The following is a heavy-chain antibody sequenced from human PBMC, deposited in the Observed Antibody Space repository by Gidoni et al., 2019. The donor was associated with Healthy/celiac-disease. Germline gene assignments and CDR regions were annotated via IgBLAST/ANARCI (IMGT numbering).Heavy chain of an antibody. CDR3: ARYLRGDDAFDI. D-gene: IGHD3-16*01. J-gene: IGHJ3*02. CDR1: GGSISSGGYY. CDR2: IYYSGST. V-gene: IGHV4-31*03. Sequence: QVQLQESGPGLVKPEQTMSLTGTVSGGSISSGGYYWSWIRQHPGKGLEWIGYIYYSGSTYYHPSLKSRVTISVDTSKNQFSLKLSSVTAADTAVYYCARYLRGDDAFDIWGQGTMVTVSS.